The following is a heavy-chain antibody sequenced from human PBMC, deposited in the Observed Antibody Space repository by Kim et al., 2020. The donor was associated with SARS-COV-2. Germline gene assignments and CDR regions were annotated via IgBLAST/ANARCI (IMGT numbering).Heavy chain of an antibody. D-gene: IGHD3-22*01. V-gene: IGHV1-3*01. Sequence: QKFQGRVTITRDTSASTAYMELSSLRSEDTAVYYCARGGYSSGYYYYFDYWGQGTLVTVSS. CDR3: ARGGYSSGYYYYFDY. J-gene: IGHJ4*02.